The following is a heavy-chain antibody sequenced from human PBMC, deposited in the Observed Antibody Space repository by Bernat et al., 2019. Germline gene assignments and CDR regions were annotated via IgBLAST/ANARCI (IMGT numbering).Heavy chain of an antibody. CDR1: GGSISSSSYY. CDR3: ARPSDTGGKNWFDP. J-gene: IGHJ5*02. Sequence: QVQLQESGPGLVKPSETLSLTCTVSGGSISSSSYYWGWIRQPPGKGLEWIGSIYYSGSTYYNPSLKSRVTISVDTSKNQFSLKLSSVTAADTAVYYCARPSDTGGKNWFDPWGQGTLVTVSS. CDR2: IYYSGST. V-gene: IGHV4-39*01. D-gene: IGHD3-16*01.